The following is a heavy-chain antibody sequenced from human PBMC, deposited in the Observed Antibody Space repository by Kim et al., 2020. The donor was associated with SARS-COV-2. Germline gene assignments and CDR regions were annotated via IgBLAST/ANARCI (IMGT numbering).Heavy chain of an antibody. J-gene: IGHJ4*02. V-gene: IGHV3-21*01. Sequence: YADSVKGRFTISRDNAKNAVYLQVNSMTAGDAAVYYCARDPYGSGSYVDYWGQGTLVTVSS. CDR3: ARDPYGSGSYVDY. D-gene: IGHD3-10*01.